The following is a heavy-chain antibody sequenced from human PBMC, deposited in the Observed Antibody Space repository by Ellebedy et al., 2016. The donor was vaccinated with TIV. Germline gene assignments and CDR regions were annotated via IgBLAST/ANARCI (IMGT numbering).Heavy chain of an antibody. CDR2: IYYSGST. CDR1: GGSVSSGSYY. D-gene: IGHD3-10*01. J-gene: IGHJ4*02. CDR3: AREPPSYGSGNYYIGYFDY. Sequence: SETLSLXXTVSGGSVSSGSYYWSWIRQPPGKGLEWIGYIYYSGSTNYNPSLKSRVTISVDTSKNQFSLKLSSVTATDTAVYNCAREPPSYGSGNYYIGYFDYWGLGTLVTVSS. V-gene: IGHV4-61*01.